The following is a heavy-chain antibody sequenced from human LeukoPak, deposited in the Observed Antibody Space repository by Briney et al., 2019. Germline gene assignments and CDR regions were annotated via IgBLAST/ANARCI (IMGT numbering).Heavy chain of an antibody. CDR3: ARQASAAHDY. J-gene: IGHJ4*02. CDR2: IYYSGST. V-gene: IGHV4-39*01. CDR1: GGSISSSSYY. D-gene: IGHD6-13*01. Sequence: SETLSLTCTVSGGSISSSSYYWGWIRQPPGKGLEWIGSIYYSGSTYYNPSLKSRVTISVDTSKNQFSLKLSSVTAADTAVYYCARQASAAHDYWGQETLVTVSS.